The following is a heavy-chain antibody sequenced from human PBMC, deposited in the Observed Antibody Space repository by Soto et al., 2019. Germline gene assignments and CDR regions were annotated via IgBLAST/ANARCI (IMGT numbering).Heavy chain of an antibody. Sequence: QITLKESGPSLVKPTQTLTLTWAFSGFSLSTSGVGVGWFRQPPGKALEWLAVIYWDDYKHYSPSLKSRLTITKDTSKNQVVLTMTNMDPVDTATYYCARKGHGDYPIDYWGQGTLATVSS. CDR2: IYWDDYK. CDR1: GFSLSTSGVG. V-gene: IGHV2-5*02. CDR3: ARKGHGDYPIDY. D-gene: IGHD4-17*01. J-gene: IGHJ4*02.